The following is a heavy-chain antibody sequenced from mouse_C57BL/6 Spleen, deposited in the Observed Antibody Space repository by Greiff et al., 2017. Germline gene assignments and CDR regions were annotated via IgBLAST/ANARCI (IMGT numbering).Heavy chain of an antibody. D-gene: IGHD2-5*01. CDR1: GFNIKDDY. J-gene: IGHJ1*03. CDR3: TTNYSNHWYFDV. Sequence: VQLQQSGAELVRPGASVKLSCTASGFNIKDDYMHWVKQRPEQGLEWIGWIDPENGDTEYASKFQGKATITADTSSNTAYLQLSSLTSEDTAVYYCTTNYSNHWYFDVWGTGTTVTVSS. V-gene: IGHV14-4*01. CDR2: IDPENGDT.